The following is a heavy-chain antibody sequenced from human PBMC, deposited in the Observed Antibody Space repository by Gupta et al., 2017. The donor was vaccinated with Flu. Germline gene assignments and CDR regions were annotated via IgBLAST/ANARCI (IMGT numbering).Heavy chain of an antibody. Sequence: QVQLVQSGAEMKKPGASVKFSCKASGFTLTTYYMHWVRQAPGQGLEWMGVINPSGDTTYYPRTLRGRVTVTRDTSTSTVYMELSNLRSEDTAVYYCARERRGFSYYFDYWGQGALVTVSS. CDR3: ARERRGFSYYFDY. V-gene: IGHV1-46*01. CDR2: INPSGDTT. D-gene: IGHD5-12*01. J-gene: IGHJ4*02. CDR1: GFTLTTYY.